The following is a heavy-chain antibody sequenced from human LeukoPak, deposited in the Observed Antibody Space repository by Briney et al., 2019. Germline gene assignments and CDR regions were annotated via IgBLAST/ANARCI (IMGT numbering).Heavy chain of an antibody. Sequence: GGSLRLSCAASGFTFSSYSMNWVRQAPGKGLEWVSSISSSSSYIYYADSVKGRFTISRDNAKNSLYLQMNSLRAEDTAVYYCAREEYDSSGYYYPYNWFDPWGQGTLVTVSS. CDR1: GFTFSSYS. CDR3: AREEYDSSGYYYPYNWFDP. CDR2: ISSSSSYI. D-gene: IGHD3-22*01. J-gene: IGHJ5*02. V-gene: IGHV3-21*01.